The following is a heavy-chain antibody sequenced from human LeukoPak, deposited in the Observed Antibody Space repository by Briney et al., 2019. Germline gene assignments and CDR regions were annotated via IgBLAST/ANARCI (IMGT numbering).Heavy chain of an antibody. V-gene: IGHV3-7*01. CDR1: GFTFSSYW. CDR3: ARDYYYDSSGYLPPGY. D-gene: IGHD3-22*01. J-gene: IGHJ4*02. CDR2: IKQDGSEK. Sequence: GGSLRLSCAASGFTFSSYWMSWVRQAPGKGLEWVANIKQDGSEKYYVDSVKGRFTISRDNAKNSLYLQMNSLRAEDTAVYYCARDYYYDSSGYLPPGYWGQGTLVTVSS.